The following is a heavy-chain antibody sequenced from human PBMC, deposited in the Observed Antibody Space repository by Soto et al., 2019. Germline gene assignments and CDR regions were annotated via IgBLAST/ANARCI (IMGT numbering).Heavy chain of an antibody. J-gene: IGHJ4*02. V-gene: IGHV3-66*01. D-gene: IGHD6-19*01. CDR1: GFTVSSNY. Sequence: EVQLVESGGGLVQPGGSLRLSCAASGFTVSSNYMNWVRQAPGKGLEWVSVIYSGGSTYYADSVKGRFTISRDNSKNTPYFQMNSLRAEDTAVYYCARSWAVAGSYDYWGQGTLVTVSS. CDR2: IYSGGST. CDR3: ARSWAVAGSYDY.